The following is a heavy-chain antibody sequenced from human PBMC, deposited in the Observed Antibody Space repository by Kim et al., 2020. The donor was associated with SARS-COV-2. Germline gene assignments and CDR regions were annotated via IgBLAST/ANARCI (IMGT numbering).Heavy chain of an antibody. Sequence: SETLSLTCTVSGGSISSYYWSWIRQSPGKGLEWIGYIFYSGTTNYNPSLRSRVTTSVDTSKNQFSLKLSSVTAADTAVYYCARGGGGSRWHIDYWGQGILVTVSS. D-gene: IGHD6-13*01. V-gene: IGHV4-59*01. CDR2: IFYSGTT. J-gene: IGHJ4*02. CDR1: GGSISSYY. CDR3: ARGGGGSRWHIDY.